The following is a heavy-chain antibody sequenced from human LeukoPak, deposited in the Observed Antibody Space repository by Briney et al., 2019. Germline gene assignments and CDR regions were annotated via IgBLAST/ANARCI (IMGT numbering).Heavy chain of an antibody. CDR2: INWNGGST. D-gene: IGHD1-26*01. J-gene: IGHJ4*02. Sequence: GESLRLSCAASGFTFDDYAMTWVRHAPGKGLEWVSGINWNGGSTGYADSVKGRFTISRDNAKNSLYLQMNSLGAEDTALYYCARGANSGSYRSDYWGQGTLVTVS. CDR1: GFTFDDYA. CDR3: ARGANSGSYRSDY. V-gene: IGHV3-20*04.